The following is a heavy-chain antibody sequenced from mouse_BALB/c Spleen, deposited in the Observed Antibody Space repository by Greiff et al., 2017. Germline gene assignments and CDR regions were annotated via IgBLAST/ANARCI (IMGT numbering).Heavy chain of an antibody. CDR3: ARHSSGGAY. V-gene: IGHV5-4*02. D-gene: IGHD3-1*01. CDR1: GFTFSDYY. J-gene: IGHJ3*01. Sequence: EVMLVESGGGLVKPGGSLKLSCAASGFTFSDYYMYWVRQTPEKRLEWVATISDGGSYTYYPDSVKGRFTISRDNTKKTLYLQMSSLRSEDTALYYCARHSSGGAYWGKGTLVTVSA. CDR2: ISDGGSYT.